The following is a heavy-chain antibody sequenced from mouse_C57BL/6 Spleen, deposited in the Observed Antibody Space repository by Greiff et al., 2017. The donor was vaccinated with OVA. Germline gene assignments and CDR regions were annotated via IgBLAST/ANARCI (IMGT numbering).Heavy chain of an antibody. CDR3: ARSSGYRMDY. Sequence: QVQLQQPGAELVRPGSSVKLSCKASGYTFTSYWMDWVKQRPGQGLEWIGNIYPSDSETHYNQKFKDKATLTVDKSSSTAYMQLSSLTSEDSAVYYGARSSGYRMDYWGQGTSVTVSS. CDR1: GYTFTSYW. V-gene: IGHV1-61*01. CDR2: IYPSDSET. J-gene: IGHJ4*01. D-gene: IGHD3-2*02.